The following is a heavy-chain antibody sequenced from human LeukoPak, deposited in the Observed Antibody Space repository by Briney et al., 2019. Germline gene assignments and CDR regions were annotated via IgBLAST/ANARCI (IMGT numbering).Heavy chain of an antibody. CDR1: GFTFSSYG. J-gene: IGHJ4*01. CDR2: ISYDGSNK. V-gene: IGHV3-30*18. D-gene: IGHD6-19*01. Sequence: GGSLRLSCAASGFTFSSYGMHWVRQAPGKGLEWVAVISYDGSNKYYADSVKGRFTISRDNSKNTLYLQMNSLRAEDTAVYYCAKDRVAGTLDYWGHGTLVTVSS. CDR3: AKDRVAGTLDY.